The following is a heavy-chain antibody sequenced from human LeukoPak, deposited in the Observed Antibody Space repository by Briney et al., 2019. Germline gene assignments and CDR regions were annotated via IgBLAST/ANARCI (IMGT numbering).Heavy chain of an antibody. CDR2: ISGSGVSP. D-gene: IGHD3-10*01. V-gene: IGHV3-23*01. CDR3: VKDRTGTYTLDY. Sequence: TGGSLRLSCVASGFTFYTYALSWVRQAPGKGLEWISAISGSGVSPYYADSVKGRFTISRDNSKNSLYLQMNSLRAEDTAVYYCVKDRTGTYTLDYWGQGTLVTVSS. J-gene: IGHJ4*02. CDR1: GFTFYTYA.